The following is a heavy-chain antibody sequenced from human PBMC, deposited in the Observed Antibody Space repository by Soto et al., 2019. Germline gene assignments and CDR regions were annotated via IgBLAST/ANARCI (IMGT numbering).Heavy chain of an antibody. CDR2: IYYSGST. V-gene: IGHV4-30-4*01. Sequence: SETLSLTCTVSGGSISSGDYYWSWIRQPPGKGLEWIGYIYYSGSTYYNPYLKSRVTISVDTSKNQFSLKRRSVTAADTAVYYCARGFSSVVGGYFDYWGQGTLVTVSS. J-gene: IGHJ4*02. CDR3: ARGFSSVVGGYFDY. D-gene: IGHD2-15*01. CDR1: GGSISSGDYY.